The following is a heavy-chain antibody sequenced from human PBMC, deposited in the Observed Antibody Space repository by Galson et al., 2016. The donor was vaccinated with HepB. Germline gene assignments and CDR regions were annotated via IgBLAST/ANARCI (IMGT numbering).Heavy chain of an antibody. J-gene: IGHJ6*02. Sequence: SLRLSCAASNSKFAFSDYSMSWVRQAPGKGLEWVAVILHDGSKKFYADSVKGRFTISRDNSKNTMYLQMDSLRAEDTAVYYCARANYYAMDVWGQGTTVTVSS. CDR1: NSKFAFSDYS. V-gene: IGHV3-30*03. CDR2: ILHDGSKK. CDR3: ARANYYAMDV.